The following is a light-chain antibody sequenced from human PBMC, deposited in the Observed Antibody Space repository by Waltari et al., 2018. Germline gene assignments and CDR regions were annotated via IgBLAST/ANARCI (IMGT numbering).Light chain of an antibody. CDR1: SLRTYY. CDR3: NSRDSSGNPYV. CDR2: GKN. V-gene: IGLV3-19*01. Sequence: SSELTQDPAVSVALGQTVRITCQGDSLRTYYANWNQQKPEQAPVLVIYGKNNRPSGIPDRLSASSSGNTASLTIAGAQAEDEADYYCNSRDSSGNPYVFGSGTKVTVL. J-gene: IGLJ1*01.